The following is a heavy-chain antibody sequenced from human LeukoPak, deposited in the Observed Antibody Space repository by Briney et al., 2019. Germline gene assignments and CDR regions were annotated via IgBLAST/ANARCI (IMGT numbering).Heavy chain of an antibody. CDR3: ARHKQPLGANDY. Sequence: GGSLQISCKGSGYRFSSNWIAWVRQVPGKGLEWMGIIYPGDSDTRYSPSFQGQVTFSADKSINTAYLQWSNLKASDTAMYYCARHKQPLGANDYWGQGTLVTVSS. D-gene: IGHD4/OR15-4a*01. V-gene: IGHV5-51*01. J-gene: IGHJ4*02. CDR1: GYRFSSNW. CDR2: IYPGDSDT.